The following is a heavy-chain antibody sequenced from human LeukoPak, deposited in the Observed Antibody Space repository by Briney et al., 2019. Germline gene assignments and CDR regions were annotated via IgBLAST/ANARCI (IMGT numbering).Heavy chain of an antibody. CDR1: GGSISSYY. V-gene: IGHV4-59*01. Sequence: SETLSLTCTVSGGSISSYYWSWIRKPPGKGLEWIGYIYYSGSPNYNPSLKSRVTISVDTSKNQSSLNLSSVTAPDTAVYYCARAGGYYGYFDNWGRGILVTVSS. D-gene: IGHD3-3*01. CDR3: ARAGGYYGYFDN. CDR2: IYYSGSP. J-gene: IGHJ4*02.